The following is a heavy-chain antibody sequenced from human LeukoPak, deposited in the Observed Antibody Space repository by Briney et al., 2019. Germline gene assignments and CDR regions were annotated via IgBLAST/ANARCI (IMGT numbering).Heavy chain of an antibody. CDR1: GFTFSSYG. D-gene: IGHD2-15*01. J-gene: IGHJ5*02. CDR3: AKDMRGGWFDP. CDR2: ISGSGGST. V-gene: IGHV3-23*01. Sequence: GGSLRLSCAASGFTFSSYGMSWVRQAPGKVLEWVSAISGSGGSTYYADSVKGRFTISRDNSKNTLYLQMNSLRAEDTAVYYCAKDMRGGWFDPWGQGTLVTVSS.